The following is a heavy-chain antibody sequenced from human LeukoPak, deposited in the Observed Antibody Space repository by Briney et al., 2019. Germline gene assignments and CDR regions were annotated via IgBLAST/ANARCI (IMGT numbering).Heavy chain of an antibody. J-gene: IGHJ4*02. D-gene: IGHD3-10*01. CDR3: ARWSHSPSGSPY. CDR1: GGSITASGFY. V-gene: IGHV4-39*01. CDR2: LYYGGTN. Sequence: ASETLSLTCTVSGGSITASGFYWAWVRRPPGKGLEWIGSLYYGGTNYYNPSLKSRVTISGDTSKNQFSLQLASVAAADTAVYYCARWSHSPSGSPYWGQGTQVTVSS.